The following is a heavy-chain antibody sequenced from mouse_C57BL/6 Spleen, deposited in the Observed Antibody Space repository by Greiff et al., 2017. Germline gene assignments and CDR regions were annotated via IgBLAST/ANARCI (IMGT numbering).Heavy chain of an antibody. CDR2: IYPRSGNT. J-gene: IGHJ4*01. CDR1: GYTFTSYG. D-gene: IGHD1-1*01. Sequence: QVQLQQSGAELARPGASVKLSCKASGYTFTSYGISWVKQRTGQGLEWIGEIYPRSGNTYYNEKFKGKATLTADKSSSTAYMELCSLTSEDSAVYLCAGGIYYYGSSRDYYAMDYWGQGTSVTVSS. CDR3: AGGIYYYGSSRDYYAMDY. V-gene: IGHV1-81*01.